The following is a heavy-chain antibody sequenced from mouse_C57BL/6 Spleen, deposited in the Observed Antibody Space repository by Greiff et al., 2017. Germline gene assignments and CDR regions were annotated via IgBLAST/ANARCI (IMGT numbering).Heavy chain of an antibody. CDR1: GYAFSSYW. V-gene: IGHV1-80*01. CDR2: IYPGDGDT. J-gene: IGHJ4*01. Sequence: QVQLQQSGAELVKPGASVKISCKASGYAFSSYWMNWVKQRPGKGLEWIGQIYPGDGDTNYNGKFKGKATLTADKSSSTAYMQLSSLTSEDSAVYFCARRGVSYRAMDYWGQGTSVTVSS. CDR3: ARRGVSYRAMDY.